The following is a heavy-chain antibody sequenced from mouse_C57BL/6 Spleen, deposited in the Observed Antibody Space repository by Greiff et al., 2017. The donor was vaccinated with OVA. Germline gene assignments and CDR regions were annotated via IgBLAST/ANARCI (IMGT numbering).Heavy chain of an antibody. Sequence: VQLQQSGPELVKPGASVKISCKASGYSFTDYNMNWVKQSNGKSLEWIGVINPNYGTTSSNQKFKGKAPLTVAQSSSTAYMQLMSLTSEDSAVDYCARWNFGDYAMDYWGQGTSVTVSS. V-gene: IGHV1-39*01. J-gene: IGHJ4*01. CDR1: GYSFTDYN. CDR2: INPNYGTT. CDR3: ARWNFGDYAMDY.